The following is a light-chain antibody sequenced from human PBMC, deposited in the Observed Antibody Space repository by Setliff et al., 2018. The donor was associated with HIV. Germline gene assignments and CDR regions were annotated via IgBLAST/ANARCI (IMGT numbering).Light chain of an antibody. CDR1: SSDVGSYNR. V-gene: IGLV2-18*02. CDR3: SSYTSSSGGG. CDR2: EVS. J-gene: IGLJ2*01. Sequence: ALTQPPSVSGSPGQSVTISCTGTSSDVGSYNRVSWYQQPPGTAPKLVIYEVSNRPSGVPDRFSGSKSGNTASLTISGLQADDEADYYCSSYTSSSGGGFGGGTKVTVL.